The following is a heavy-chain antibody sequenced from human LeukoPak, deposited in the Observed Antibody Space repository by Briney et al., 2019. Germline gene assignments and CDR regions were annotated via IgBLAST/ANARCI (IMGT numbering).Heavy chain of an antibody. CDR2: IYTGGST. V-gene: IGHV3-66*01. Sequence: GGSLRLSCVASGCTISSNYRSWVRQAPGKGLEWVSVIYTGGSTSYADSVKGRFTISRDSSKNTLFLQMNSLRAEDTAVYYCTRASTLRTGDAHWGQGTLVTVSS. CDR1: GCTISSNY. D-gene: IGHD3/OR15-3a*01. CDR3: TRASTLRTGDAH. J-gene: IGHJ4*02.